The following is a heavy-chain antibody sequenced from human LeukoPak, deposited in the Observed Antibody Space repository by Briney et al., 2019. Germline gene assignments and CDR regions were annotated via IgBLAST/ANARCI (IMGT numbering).Heavy chain of an antibody. D-gene: IGHD2-2*01. J-gene: IGHJ6*02. CDR3: ARSPLYCSSTSCYEGAPYYGMDV. CDR1: GGSFSGYY. V-gene: IGHV4-34*01. Sequence: SETLSLTCAVYGGSFSGYYWSWIRQPPGKGLEWIGEINHSGSTNYNPSLKSRVTISVDTSKNQFSLKLGSVTAADTAVYYCARSPLYCSSTSCYEGAPYYGMDVWGQGTTVTVSS. CDR2: INHSGST.